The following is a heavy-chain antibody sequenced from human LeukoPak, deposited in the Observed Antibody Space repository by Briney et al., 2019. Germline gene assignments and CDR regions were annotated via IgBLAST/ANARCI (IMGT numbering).Heavy chain of an antibody. J-gene: IGHJ6*02. CDR2: TYYRSRWYN. CDR1: GDSVSSNSAA. Sequence: QTLSLTCAISGDSVSSNSAAWNWIRQSPSRGLEWLGRTYYRSRWYNDYAVSMKSRITINPDTSKNQFSLQLNSVTPEDTAVYYCARRKAATYGMDVWGQGTTVTVSS. CDR3: ARRKAATYGMDV. V-gene: IGHV6-1*01. D-gene: IGHD6-13*01.